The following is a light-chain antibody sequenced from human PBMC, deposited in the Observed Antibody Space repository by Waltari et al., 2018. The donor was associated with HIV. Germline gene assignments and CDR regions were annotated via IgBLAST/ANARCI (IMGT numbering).Light chain of an antibody. J-gene: IGKJ1*01. CDR3: QQYGDSPRT. CDR2: DAS. CDR1: QSVRSDY. V-gene: IGKV3-20*01. Sequence: EIVLTQSPGTLSLSPGDRATLSCRASQSVRSDYLAWYRQNPGQAPRLLIYDASTRATGIPVRFSGSGSGTDFTLTISRLGPEDFAVYYCQQYGDSPRTFGQGTTVEIK.